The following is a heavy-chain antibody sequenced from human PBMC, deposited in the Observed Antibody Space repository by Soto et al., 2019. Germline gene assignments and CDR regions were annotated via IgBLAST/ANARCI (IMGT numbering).Heavy chain of an antibody. D-gene: IGHD6-19*01. Sequence: SGGSLRLSCAASGFTFSSYEMNWVRQAPGKGLEWVSYISSSGSTIYYADSVKGRFTISRDNAKNSLYLQMNSLSAEDTAVYYCAIFIAVAGTIDYWGQGTLVTVSS. CDR2: ISSSGSTI. CDR1: GFTFSSYE. V-gene: IGHV3-48*03. J-gene: IGHJ4*02. CDR3: AIFIAVAGTIDY.